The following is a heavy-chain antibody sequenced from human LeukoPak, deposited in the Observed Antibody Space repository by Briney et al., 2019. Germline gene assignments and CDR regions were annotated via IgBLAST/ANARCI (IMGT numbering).Heavy chain of an antibody. CDR2: ISSGSGTI. J-gene: IGHJ4*02. D-gene: IGHD1-14*01. CDR3: ARVSSALGRIFDY. Sequence: PGGSLRLSCVASGFTFGTYNMSGVRQAPGKGLEWVSYISSGSGTIYYADSMKGRFTISRDNSENSLHLQMNSLRDEDTAVYYCARVSSALGRIFDYWGQGTLVTVSS. V-gene: IGHV3-48*02. CDR1: GFTFGTYN.